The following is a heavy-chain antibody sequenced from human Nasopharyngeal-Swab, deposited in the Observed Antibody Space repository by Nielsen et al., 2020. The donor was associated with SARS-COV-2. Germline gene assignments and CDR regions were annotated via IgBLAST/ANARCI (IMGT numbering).Heavy chain of an antibody. CDR3: ARPARRGLNWFDP. CDR1: EFTFSHYG. D-gene: IGHD3-22*01. Sequence: GGSLRLSCAVSEFTFSHYGMNWVRRAPGKGLEWVALISYDGSSNYYAHSVKGRFTISRDNSKNTLYLQMNSLRGEDTAVYYCARPARRGLNWFDPWGQGTLVTVSS. J-gene: IGHJ5*02. CDR2: ISYDGSSN. V-gene: IGHV3-30*03.